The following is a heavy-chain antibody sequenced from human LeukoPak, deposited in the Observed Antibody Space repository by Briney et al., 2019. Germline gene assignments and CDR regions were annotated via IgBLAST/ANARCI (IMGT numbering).Heavy chain of an antibody. V-gene: IGHV3-7*01. D-gene: IGHD6-19*01. CDR2: TNQDGSEK. CDR3: ATQGWGYSSGWFSEGYFYYYYYMYV. J-gene: IGHJ6*03. CDR1: AFTFSSNY. Sequence: GSLSFNGAASAFTFSSNYMSRDRPAPGHGLKGVANTNQDGSEKDHMDSVKGRFTISIDNAKNSLYLRLNSLRAEDTAVYYCATQGWGYSSGWFSEGYFYYYYYMYVWGKGTTVTVSS.